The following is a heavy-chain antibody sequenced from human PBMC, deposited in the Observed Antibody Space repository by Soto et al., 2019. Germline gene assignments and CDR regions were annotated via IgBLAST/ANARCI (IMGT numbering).Heavy chain of an antibody. CDR2: ISGSGGST. J-gene: IGHJ5*02. Sequence: GWSLRLSCAASGFTFSSYAMSWVRQAPGKGLEWVSAISGSGGSTYYADSVKGRFTISRDNSKNTLYLQMNSLRAEDTAVYYCAKDGRMIVVVTYHNWFEPWGKGTLVTVSS. CDR1: GFTFSSYA. D-gene: IGHD3-22*01. CDR3: AKDGRMIVVVTYHNWFEP. V-gene: IGHV3-23*01.